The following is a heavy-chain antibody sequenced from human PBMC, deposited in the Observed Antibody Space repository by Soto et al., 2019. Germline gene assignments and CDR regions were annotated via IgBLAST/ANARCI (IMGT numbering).Heavy chain of an antibody. CDR2: IYHSGSA. J-gene: IGHJ1*01. CDR1: GDSTSSGGYA. V-gene: IGHV4-30-2*01. CDR3: ATGGYGYKLPY. D-gene: IGHD5-18*01. Sequence: TLSLTCALAGDSTSSGGYAWNWIRQPPGKGLEWIGYIYHSGSASYNPSLKSPVTLSVDRSKTQYSLRQYSVTAADTAIDFCATGGYGYKLPYWGQGAMVTVSS.